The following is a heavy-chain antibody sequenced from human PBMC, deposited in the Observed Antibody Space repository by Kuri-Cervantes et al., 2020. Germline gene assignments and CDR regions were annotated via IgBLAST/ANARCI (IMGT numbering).Heavy chain of an antibody. J-gene: IGHJ4*02. Sequence: GESLKISCAASGFTFSSYGMHWVRQAPGKGLEWVSAISGSGGSTYYADSVKGRFTISRDNSKNTLYLQMNSLRAEDTAVYYCARSLGIAARRGANYWGQGTLVTVSS. CDR3: ARSLGIAARRGANY. CDR1: GFTFSSYG. V-gene: IGHV3-23*01. CDR2: ISGSGGST. D-gene: IGHD6-6*01.